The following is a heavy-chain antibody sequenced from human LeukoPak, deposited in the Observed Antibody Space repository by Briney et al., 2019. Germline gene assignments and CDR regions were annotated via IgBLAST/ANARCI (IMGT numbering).Heavy chain of an antibody. V-gene: IGHV1-8*03. D-gene: IGHD4-23*01. CDR2: LNPNTGNT. CDR3: ARDYGGNSGWFDP. J-gene: IGHJ5*02. CDR1: GGTFSSYA. Sequence: ASVKVSCKASGGTFSSYAISWVRQATGQGLEWLGWLNPNTGNTGYAQKFQGRVTITRDTSISTAYMELSSLTSDDTAIYYCARDYGGNSGWFDPWGQGTLVTVSS.